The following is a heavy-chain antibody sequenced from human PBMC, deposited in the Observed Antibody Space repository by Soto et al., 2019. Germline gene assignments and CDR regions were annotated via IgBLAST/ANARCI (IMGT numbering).Heavy chain of an antibody. Sequence: QVQLVQSGAEVKKPGSSVKVSCKASGGTFSSSAISWVRQAPGQGLEWMGGIIPIFGTANYAQKFQGRVTITADKSTSTAYRELSSLRSEDTAVYYCAGSGRAGGMDVWGQGTPVTGSS. V-gene: IGHV1-69*06. J-gene: IGHJ6*02. CDR2: IIPIFGTA. CDR1: GGTFSSSA. D-gene: IGHD1-26*01. CDR3: AGSGRAGGMDV.